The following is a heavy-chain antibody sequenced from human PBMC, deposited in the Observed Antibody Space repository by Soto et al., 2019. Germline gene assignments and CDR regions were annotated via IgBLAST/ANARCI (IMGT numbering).Heavy chain of an antibody. J-gene: IGHJ6*03. D-gene: IGHD3-3*01. V-gene: IGHV2-5*02. CDR2: IYWDDDK. CDR1: GFSLSTSGVG. Sequence: SGPTLVNPTQTLTLTCTFSGFSLSTSGVGVGWIRQPPGKALEWLALIYWDDDKRYSPSLKSRLTITKDTSKNQVVLTMTNMDPVDTATYYCAHSHKIWSGDYYYYYMDVWGKGTTVTVS. CDR3: AHSHKIWSGDYYYYYMDV.